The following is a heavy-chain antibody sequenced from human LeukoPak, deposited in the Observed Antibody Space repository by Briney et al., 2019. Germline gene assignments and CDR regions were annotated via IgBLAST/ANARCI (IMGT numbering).Heavy chain of an antibody. CDR3: ARGRVAARPVLIDY. Sequence: PSETLSLTCAVYGGSFSGYYWSWIRQPPGKGLEWIGEINHSGSTNYNPSLKSRVTISVDTSKNQFSLKLSPVTAADTAVYYCARGRVAARPVLIDYWGQGTLVTVSS. D-gene: IGHD6-6*01. CDR1: GGSFSGYY. V-gene: IGHV4-34*01. CDR2: INHSGST. J-gene: IGHJ4*02.